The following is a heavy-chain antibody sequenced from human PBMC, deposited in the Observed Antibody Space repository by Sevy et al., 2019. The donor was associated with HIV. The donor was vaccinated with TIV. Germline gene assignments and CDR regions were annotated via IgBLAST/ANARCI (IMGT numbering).Heavy chain of an antibody. CDR2: IRYDGSNK. CDR1: AFSVSTNG. V-gene: IGHV3-30*02. J-gene: IGHJ4*02. CDR3: AKDPGYNWNTEGFFDY. D-gene: IGHD1-20*01. Sequence: GGSLRLACAASAFSVSTNGMHWVRQAPGKGLEWVAFIRYDGSNKFYTDSVKGRFTISRDNSKNTLYLPMNSLTTEDTAVSYCAKDPGYNWNTEGFFDYWGQGTLVTVSS.